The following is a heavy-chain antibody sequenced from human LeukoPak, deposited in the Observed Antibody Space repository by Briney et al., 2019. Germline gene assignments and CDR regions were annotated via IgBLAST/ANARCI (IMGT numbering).Heavy chain of an antibody. CDR1: GGSISSYY. V-gene: IGHV4-59*12. CDR3: ARDASWNWYFDL. Sequence: SETLSLTCTVSGGSISSYYWSWIRQPPGKGLEWIGYIYYSGSTNYNPSLKSRVTISVDTSNNQVSLNLYSVTAADTAVYYCARDASWNWYFDLWGRGTLVTVSS. CDR2: IYYSGST. J-gene: IGHJ2*01.